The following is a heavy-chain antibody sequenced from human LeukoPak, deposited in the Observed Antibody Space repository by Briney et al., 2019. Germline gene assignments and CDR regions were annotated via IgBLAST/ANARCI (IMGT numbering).Heavy chain of an antibody. D-gene: IGHD3-22*01. J-gene: IGHJ4*02. V-gene: IGHV1-69*13. CDR2: IIPIFGTA. Sequence: EASVKVSCKASGGTFSSYAISWVRQAPGQGLEWMGGIIPIFGTANYAQKFQGRVTITADESTSTAYMELSSLRSEDTAVYYCATGSLSDTSGHYFDYWGQGTLVTVSS. CDR1: GGTFSSYA. CDR3: ATGSLSDTSGHYFDY.